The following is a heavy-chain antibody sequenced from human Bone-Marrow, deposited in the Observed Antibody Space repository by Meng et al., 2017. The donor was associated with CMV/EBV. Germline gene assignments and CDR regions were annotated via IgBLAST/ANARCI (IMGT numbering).Heavy chain of an antibody. Sequence: SVKVSCKASGYTFTSYDINWVRQAPGQGLEWMGGIIPIFGTANYAQKFQGRVTITTDESTSTAYMELSSLRSEDTAVYYCASQPTRLGRFDYWGQGTLVTVSS. CDR1: GYTFTSYD. J-gene: IGHJ4*02. CDR2: IIPIFGTA. V-gene: IGHV1-69*05. CDR3: ASQPTRLGRFDY. D-gene: IGHD2-2*01.